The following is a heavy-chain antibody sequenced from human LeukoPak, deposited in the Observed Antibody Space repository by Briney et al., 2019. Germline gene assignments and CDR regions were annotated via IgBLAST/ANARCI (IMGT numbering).Heavy chain of an antibody. J-gene: IGHJ4*02. Sequence: GGSLRLSCATSGSSFSSYAMSWVRQAPGKGLEWVSAMSSSDDGRYYAASVRGQFTISRDTSRSTLYLQMNSLRAEDAAVYYCAKAPVTSCRGAFCYPFDYWGQGTLVTVSS. CDR3: AKAPVTSCRGAFCYPFDY. D-gene: IGHD2-15*01. CDR2: MSSSDDGR. V-gene: IGHV3-23*01. CDR1: GSSFSSYA.